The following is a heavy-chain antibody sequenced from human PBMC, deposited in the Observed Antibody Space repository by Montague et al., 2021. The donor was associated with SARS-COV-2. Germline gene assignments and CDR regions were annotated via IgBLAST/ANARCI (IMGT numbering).Heavy chain of an antibody. CDR3: ARGVDWLSHYYYYGMDA. Sequence: TLSLTCTVSGGSISSGGYYWSWIRQHPGKGLEWIGYIYDSGSTYYNPSLKSRVTISVDTSKNQFSLKLRSVTAADTAVYYCARGVDWLSHYYYYGMDAWGQGTTVTVSS. V-gene: IGHV4-31*03. J-gene: IGHJ6*02. D-gene: IGHD3-9*01. CDR2: IYDSGST. CDR1: GGSISSGGYY.